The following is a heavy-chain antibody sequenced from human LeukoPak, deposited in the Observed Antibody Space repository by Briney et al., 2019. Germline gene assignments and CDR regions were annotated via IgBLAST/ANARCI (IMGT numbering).Heavy chain of an antibody. CDR1: GYTFTGYY. CDR3: AREGDVVADVNWFDP. V-gene: IGHV1-2*02. J-gene: IGHJ5*02. CDR2: INPNSGGT. Sequence: ASVKVSCKASGYTFTGYYMHWVRQAPGQGLEWMGWINPNSGGTKYAQKFQGRVTLTRDTSISTAYMELSRLRSDDTAVYYCAREGDVVADVNWFDPWGQGTQVTVSS. D-gene: IGHD2-2*01.